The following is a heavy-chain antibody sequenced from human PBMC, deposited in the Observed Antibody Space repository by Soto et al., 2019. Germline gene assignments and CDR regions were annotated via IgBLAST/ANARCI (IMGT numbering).Heavy chain of an antibody. CDR1: GGSISSYY. V-gene: IGHV4-59*01. CDR2: IYYSGST. J-gene: IGHJ4*02. CDR3: ARDHGDSSLDY. D-gene: IGHD3-22*01. Sequence: QVQLQESGPGLVKPSETLSLTCTVSGGSISSYYWSWIRQPPGKGLEWIGYIYYSGSTNYNPSLKSRVTISVDTSKNQFSLKLSSVTAADTAVYYCARDHGDSSLDYWGQGTLVTVSS.